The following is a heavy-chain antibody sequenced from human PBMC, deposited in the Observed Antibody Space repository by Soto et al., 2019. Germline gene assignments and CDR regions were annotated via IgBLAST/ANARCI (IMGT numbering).Heavy chain of an antibody. J-gene: IGHJ6*02. CDR1: GGTFSSYA. D-gene: IGHD3-3*02. V-gene: IGHV1-69*06. CDR3: ARDPRGDLSSGRSFLEWYYYGMAV. Sequence: QVQLVQSGAEVKKPGSSVKVSCKASGGTFSSYAISWVRQAPGQGLEWMGGIIPIFGTANYAQKFQGRVTITADKSTSTAYMELSSLRSEDTAVYYCARDPRGDLSSGRSFLEWYYYGMAVWGQGTTVTVSS. CDR2: IIPIFGTA.